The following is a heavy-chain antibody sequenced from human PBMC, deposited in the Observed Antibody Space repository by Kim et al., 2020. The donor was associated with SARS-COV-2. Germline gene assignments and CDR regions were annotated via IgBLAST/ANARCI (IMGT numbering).Heavy chain of an antibody. CDR2: ISAYNGNT. CDR1: GYTFTSYG. Sequence: ASVKVSCKASGYTFTSYGISWVRQAPGQGLEWMGWISAYNGNTNYAQKLQGRVTMTTDTSTSTAYMELRSLRSDDTAVYYCARATRGGYSSSWYRVDPGSYSDYWGQGTLVTVSS. V-gene: IGHV1-18*01. J-gene: IGHJ4*02. D-gene: IGHD6-13*01. CDR3: ARATRGGYSSSWYRVDPGSYSDY.